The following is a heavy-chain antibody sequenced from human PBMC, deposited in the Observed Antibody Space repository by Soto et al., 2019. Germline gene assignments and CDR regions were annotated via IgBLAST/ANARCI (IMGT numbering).Heavy chain of an antibody. CDR2: IIPIFGTA. CDR1: GGTFSSYA. D-gene: IGHD5-18*01. V-gene: IGHV1-69*06. Sequence: ASVKVSCKASGGTFSSYAISWVRQAPGQGLEWMGGIIPIFGTANYAQEFQGRVTITADKSTSTAYMELSSLRSEDTAVYYCASDSGYSYGDGYWGQGTLVTVSS. J-gene: IGHJ4*02. CDR3: ASDSGYSYGDGY.